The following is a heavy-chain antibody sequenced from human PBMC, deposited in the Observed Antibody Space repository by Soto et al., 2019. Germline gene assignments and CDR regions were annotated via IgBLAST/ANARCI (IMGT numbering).Heavy chain of an antibody. CDR3: ASGGPEMATIGSFDY. V-gene: IGHV1-46*01. J-gene: IGHJ4*02. CDR2: INPSGGST. CDR1: GYTFTNYY. Sequence: SVKVSCKASGYTFTNYYIHWGRQAPVQGLEWMGTINPSGGSTWSSQKFQDRVTMTRDTSTSTVYMEVNSLRSADTAVYYCASGGPEMATIGSFDYWGKGTQVTVAS. D-gene: IGHD5-12*01.